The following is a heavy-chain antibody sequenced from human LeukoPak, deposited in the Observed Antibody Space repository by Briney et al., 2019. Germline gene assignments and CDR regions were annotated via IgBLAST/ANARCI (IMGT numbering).Heavy chain of an antibody. CDR2: IYSGGST. CDR1: GFTFSSYA. D-gene: IGHD6-6*01. Sequence: GGSLRLSCAASGFTFSSYAMSWVRQAPGKGLEWVSVIYSGGSTYYADSVKGRFTISRDNSKNTLYLQMNSLRAEDTAVYYCAKDRRAYSSSPYYFDYWGQGTLVTVSS. CDR3: AKDRRAYSSSPYYFDY. V-gene: IGHV3-23*03. J-gene: IGHJ4*02.